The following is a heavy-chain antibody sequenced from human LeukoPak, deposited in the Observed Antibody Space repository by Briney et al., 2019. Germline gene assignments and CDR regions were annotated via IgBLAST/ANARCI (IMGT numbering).Heavy chain of an antibody. V-gene: IGHV1-69*13. CDR1: GGTFSSYA. D-gene: IGHD3-22*01. CDR3: ARDDYDSSGYYYGGYYYGMDV. J-gene: IGHJ6*02. Sequence: SVKVSFKASGGTFSSYAISWVRQAPGQGLEWMGGIIPIFGTANYAQKFQGRVTITADESTSTAYMELSSLRSEDTAVYYCARDDYDSSGYYYGGYYYGMDVWGQGTTVTVSS. CDR2: IIPIFGTA.